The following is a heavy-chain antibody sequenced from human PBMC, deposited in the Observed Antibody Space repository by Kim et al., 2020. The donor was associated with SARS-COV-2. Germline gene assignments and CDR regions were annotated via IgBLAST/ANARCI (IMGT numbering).Heavy chain of an antibody. CDR3: ASGHPLDY. J-gene: IGHJ4*02. Sequence: SETLSLTCSVSGGSIRSGGKFWTWIRQHPAKGLEWIGYISYSGNPHYSPSLRSRVIISLQTSENQFSLQLTAVTAADTAVYYCASGHPLDYGGQGNLVT. CDR2: ISYSGNP. CDR1: GGSIRSGGKF. V-gene: IGHV4-31*03.